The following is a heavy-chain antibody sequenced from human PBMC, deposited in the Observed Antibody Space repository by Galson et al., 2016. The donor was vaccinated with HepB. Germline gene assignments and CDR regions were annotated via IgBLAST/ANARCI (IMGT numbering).Heavy chain of an antibody. CDR3: ARELRAAGGHYPDY. J-gene: IGHJ4*02. V-gene: IGHV4-39*07. Sequence: SETLSLTCTVSGGSISSESYYWGWIRQPPGKGLEWIGAIYYGGNTYYNSSLKSRVTISVDTSKNQFSLKLRSVSAADTAAYYCARELRAAGGHYPDYWGQGTLVTVSS. D-gene: IGHD6-13*01. CDR1: GGSISSESYY. CDR2: IYYGGNT.